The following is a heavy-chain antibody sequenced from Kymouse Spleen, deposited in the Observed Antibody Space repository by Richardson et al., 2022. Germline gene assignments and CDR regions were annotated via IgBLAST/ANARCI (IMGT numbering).Heavy chain of an antibody. J-gene: IGHJ3*02. V-gene: IGHV4-59*01. Sequence: QVQLQESGPGLVKPSETLSLTCTVSGGSISSYYWSWIRQPPGKGLEWIGYIYYSGSTNYNPSLKSRVTISVDTSKNQFSLKLSSVTAADTAVYYCARDNWNFDIWGQGTMVTVSS. CDR3: ARDNWNFDI. D-gene: IGHD1-20*01,IGHD1-7*01. CDR1: GGSISSYY. CDR2: IYYSGST.